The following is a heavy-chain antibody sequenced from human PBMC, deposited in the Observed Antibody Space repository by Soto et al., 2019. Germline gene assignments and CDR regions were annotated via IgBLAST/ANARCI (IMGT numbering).Heavy chain of an antibody. D-gene: IGHD4-17*01. V-gene: IGHV3-48*01. CDR3: AREHYGDFDY. Sequence: PGGSLRLSCAASGFTFSSYSMNWVRQAPGEGLEWISYISSNSHTINYADSVKGRFTSSRDNAKNSLYLQMNSLSAEDTAVYYCAREHYGDFDYWGPGTLVTVSS. CDR2: ISSNSHTI. CDR1: GFTFSSYS. J-gene: IGHJ4*02.